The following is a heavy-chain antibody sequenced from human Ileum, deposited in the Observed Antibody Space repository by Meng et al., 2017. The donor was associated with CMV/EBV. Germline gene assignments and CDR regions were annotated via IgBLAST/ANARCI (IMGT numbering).Heavy chain of an antibody. J-gene: IGHJ5*02. V-gene: IGHV6-1*01. D-gene: IGHD6-6*01. CDR2: TYYRTKWYS. CDR3: AREYSSSSGRQGFDP. CDR1: GDSVSSGAAA. Sequence: SQTLSLTCAISGDSVSSGAAAWNWIRQSPSRGLEWLGRTYYRTKWYSDYAVSVKSRITIGSDTSKNQVSLQLNSVIPEDTAVYYCAREYSSSSGRQGFDPWGQGTLVTFSS.